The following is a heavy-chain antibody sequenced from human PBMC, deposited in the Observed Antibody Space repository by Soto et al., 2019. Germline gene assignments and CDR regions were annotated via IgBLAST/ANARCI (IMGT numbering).Heavy chain of an antibody. CDR2: IYHSGST. J-gene: IGHJ4*01. CDR1: GGSISRGGYF. CDR3: SNLYSLPGYHLAH. D-gene: IGHD3-9*01. V-gene: IGHV4-30-2*01. Sequence: SETLSLTCAVSGGSISRGGYFWSWIRQPPGKGLEWIGYIYHSGSTYYNPSLKSRVTISVDRSKHQFSLKLSSVTAADTAVYYCSNLYSLPGYHLAHSGQGTLVTVSS.